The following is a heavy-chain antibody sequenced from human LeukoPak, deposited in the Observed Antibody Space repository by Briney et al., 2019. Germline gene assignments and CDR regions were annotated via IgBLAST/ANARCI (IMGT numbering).Heavy chain of an antibody. CDR2: IWYDGSNK. D-gene: IGHD6-19*01. Sequence: GRSLRLSCAASGFTFRSFGMHSVRQAPGKGLEWVADIWYDGSNKYYADSVKGRFTISRDNSKNSLYLQMNSLRAEDTAMYYCARSNGWLTDYWGQGTLVTVSS. CDR1: GFTFRSFG. V-gene: IGHV3-33*01. CDR3: ARSNGWLTDY. J-gene: IGHJ4*02.